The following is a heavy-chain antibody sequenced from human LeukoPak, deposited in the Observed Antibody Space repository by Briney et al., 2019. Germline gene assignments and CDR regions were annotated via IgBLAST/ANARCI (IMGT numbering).Heavy chain of an antibody. CDR3: ARDRGGGSDNSESY. J-gene: IGHJ4*02. CDR2: IYHSGST. CDR1: GYSISSGYY. D-gene: IGHD4-23*01. V-gene: IGHV4-38-2*02. Sequence: SETLSLTCALSGYSISSGYYWGWIRQPPGKGLEWIGCIYHSGSTYYNPSLKSRVTISVDTSKNQFSLNLNSVTAADTAVYYCARDRGGGSDNSESYWGQGTLVTVSS.